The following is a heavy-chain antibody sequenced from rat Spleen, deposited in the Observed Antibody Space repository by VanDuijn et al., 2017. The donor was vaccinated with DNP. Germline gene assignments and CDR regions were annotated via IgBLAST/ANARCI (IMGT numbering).Heavy chain of an antibody. V-gene: IGHV5-19*01. CDR3: VTDYYSSSYYAMDA. Sequence: EVQLVESGGGLVQPGRSLKLSCAASGITFSNSGMHWIRQAPTKGLEWVTSISPSGGGTYYRDSVKGRFTISRDNAKSTLYLQMDSLRSEDAATYYCVTDYYSSSYYAMDAWGQGTSVTVSS. D-gene: IGHD1-2*01. J-gene: IGHJ4*01. CDR1: GITFSNSG. CDR2: ISPSGGGT.